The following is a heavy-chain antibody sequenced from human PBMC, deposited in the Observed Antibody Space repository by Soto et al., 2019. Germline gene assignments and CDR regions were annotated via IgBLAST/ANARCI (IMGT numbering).Heavy chain of an antibody. Sequence: SETLSLTCAVSGGSISSGGYSWSWIRQPPGKGLEWIGYIYHSGSTYYNPSLKSRVTISVDRSKNQFSLKLSSVTAADTAVYYCARGTDYDSSGYPFDPWSQGTLVTVSS. CDR1: GGSISSGGYS. V-gene: IGHV4-30-2*01. D-gene: IGHD3-22*01. CDR3: ARGTDYDSSGYPFDP. CDR2: IYHSGST. J-gene: IGHJ5*02.